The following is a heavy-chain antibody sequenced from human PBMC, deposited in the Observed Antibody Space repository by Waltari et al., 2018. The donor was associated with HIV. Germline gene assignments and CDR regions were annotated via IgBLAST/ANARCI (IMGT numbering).Heavy chain of an antibody. D-gene: IGHD4-17*01. Sequence: QVQLVESGGGVVQPGGSLRLSCAASGFTFSSYGMHWVRQGPGKGLEWVAFIRYDGTNKYYAVSVKGRFTISRDNSKNTLYLQMNSLRAEETAVYYCANTTVVTPWYFDYWGQGTLVTVSS. V-gene: IGHV3-30*02. CDR2: IRYDGTNK. CDR3: ANTTVVTPWYFDY. CDR1: GFTFSSYG. J-gene: IGHJ4*02.